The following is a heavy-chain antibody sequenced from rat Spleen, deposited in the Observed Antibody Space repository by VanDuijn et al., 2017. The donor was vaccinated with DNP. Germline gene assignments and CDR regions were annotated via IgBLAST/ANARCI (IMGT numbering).Heavy chain of an antibody. V-gene: IGHV5S10*01. D-gene: IGHD1-11*01. CDR2: ITYDGSRT. CDR3: ATFEGTNA. CDR1: GFTFSDYN. Sequence: EVQLVESGGGLVQSGRSLKVSCAASGFTFSDYNMAWVRQAPKKGLEWVATITYDGSRTYYRDSVKGRFTISRDKAKSTLYLQMDSLRSEDTATYYCATFEGTNAWGQGTSVTVSS. J-gene: IGHJ4*01.